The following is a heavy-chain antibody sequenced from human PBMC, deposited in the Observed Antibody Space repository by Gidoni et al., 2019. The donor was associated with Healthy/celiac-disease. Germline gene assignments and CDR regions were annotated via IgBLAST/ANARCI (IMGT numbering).Heavy chain of an antibody. V-gene: IGHV1-3*01. J-gene: IGHJ4*02. Sequence: QVQLVQSGAEVKKPGASVKVSGKASGYTFTSYAMHWVRQAPGQRLEWMGWINAGNGNTKYSQKFQGRVTITRDTSASTAYMELSSLRSEDTAVYYCARATLWGRWSDYWGQGTLVTVSS. CDR3: ARATLWGRWSDY. D-gene: IGHD3-16*01. CDR1: GYTFTSYA. CDR2: INAGNGNT.